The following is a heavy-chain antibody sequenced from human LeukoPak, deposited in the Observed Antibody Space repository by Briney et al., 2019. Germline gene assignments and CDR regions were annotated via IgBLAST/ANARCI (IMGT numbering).Heavy chain of an antibody. CDR3: ARRAGAYSHPYDY. CDR1: EFTFNNYG. V-gene: IGHV3-23*01. J-gene: IGHJ4*02. CDR2: ITARVSTP. Sequence: QAGGSLRLSCTASEFTFNNYGMTWVRQAPGKGLEWVSTITARVSTPYYADSVKGRFTISRDNSKNTLYLQMNSLRAEDTAVYYCARRAGAYSHPYDYWGQGTLVTVSS. D-gene: IGHD4/OR15-4a*01.